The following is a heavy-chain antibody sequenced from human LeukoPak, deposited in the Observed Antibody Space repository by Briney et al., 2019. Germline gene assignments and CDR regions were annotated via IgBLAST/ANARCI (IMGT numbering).Heavy chain of an antibody. CDR1: GFTSSTYW. D-gene: IGHD4-17*01. J-gene: IGHJ4*02. V-gene: IGHV3-7*01. CDR2: INQDGSGR. CDR3: ARDPDYGDPGPFWDY. Sequence: GSLRLSCVASGFTSSTYWMSWVRQAPGKGLEWVANINQDGSGRYHVDSVKGRITISRDNAKNSLYLQMNSLRAEDTAVYYCARDPDYGDPGPFWDYWGQGTLVTVSS.